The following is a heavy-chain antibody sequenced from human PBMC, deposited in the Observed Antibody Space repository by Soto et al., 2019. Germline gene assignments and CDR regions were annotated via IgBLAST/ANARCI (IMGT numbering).Heavy chain of an antibody. CDR3: ARVPDYAPYFDY. J-gene: IGHJ4*02. D-gene: IGHD4-17*01. CDR1: GGTYRNHA. V-gene: IGHV1-69*01. Sequence: SVKVACKASGGTYRNHAINWARQAPGQAPESMGVIILPFGTPNYSQKFQGRVTITADESMTTAYMELNGLRSEDTFVYYCARVPDYAPYFDYLLKRSLDTVFS. CDR2: IILPFGTP.